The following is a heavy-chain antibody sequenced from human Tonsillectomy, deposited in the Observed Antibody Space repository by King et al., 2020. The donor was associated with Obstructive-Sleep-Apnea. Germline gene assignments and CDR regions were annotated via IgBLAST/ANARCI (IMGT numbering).Heavy chain of an antibody. J-gene: IGHJ4*02. V-gene: IGHV3-33*06. CDR2: IWHDGSNK. Sequence: VQLVESGGGVAQPGRSLRLSCAASGFTFTNHGMHWVRQAPGKGLEWVAVIWHDGSNKYYEDSVKGRFTVSRDNSKNILFLEMSRLRAEDTAVYYCAKGNLGHYFDYWGRGTLVTVSS. CDR3: AKGNLGHYFDY. CDR1: GFTFTNHG. D-gene: IGHD1-14*01.